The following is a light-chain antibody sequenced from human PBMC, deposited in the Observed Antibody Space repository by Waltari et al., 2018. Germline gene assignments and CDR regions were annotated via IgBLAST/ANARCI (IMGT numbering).Light chain of an antibody. V-gene: IGLV3-21*02. CDR2: DDG. Sequence: SYVLTQPPSVSVAPGQTARISCDGNNIGSKNVHWYQQKPGQAPVLVVYDDGDRPSGIPERFSGSNSGNTATLTISRVDAGDEAVYYCQVWDSGSDHYVFGTVTKVTVL. CDR1: NIGSKN. CDR3: QVWDSGSDHYV. J-gene: IGLJ1*01.